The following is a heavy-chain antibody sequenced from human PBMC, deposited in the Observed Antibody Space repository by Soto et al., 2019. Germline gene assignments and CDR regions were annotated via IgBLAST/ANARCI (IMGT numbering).Heavy chain of an antibody. CDR2: IWYDGSNK. CDR3: ARVGGISSSGYNSGWYDYYYYYMDV. CDR1: GFTFSSYG. D-gene: IGHD6-19*01. V-gene: IGHV3-33*01. Sequence: GGSLRLSCAASGFTFSSYGMHWVRQAPGKGLEWVAVIWYDGSNKYYADSVKGRFTISRDNSKNTLYLQMNSLRAEDTAVYYCARVGGISSSGYNSGWYDYYYYYMDVWGKGTTVTVSS. J-gene: IGHJ6*03.